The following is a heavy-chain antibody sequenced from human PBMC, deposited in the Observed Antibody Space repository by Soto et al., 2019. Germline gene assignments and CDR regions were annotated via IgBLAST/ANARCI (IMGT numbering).Heavy chain of an antibody. CDR1: GFTVSNNY. D-gene: IGHD3-16*01. Sequence: EVQLMESGGGLVQPGGSLRLSCVASGFTVSNNYMSWVRQAPRKGLEWVSVIYSGGSTYHADSVKGRFTISRDNSKNTLYLQMNRLRVEDTAVYYCAKELGAHDAFDVWGQGTMVTVSS. V-gene: IGHV3-66*01. CDR3: AKELGAHDAFDV. CDR2: IYSGGST. J-gene: IGHJ3*01.